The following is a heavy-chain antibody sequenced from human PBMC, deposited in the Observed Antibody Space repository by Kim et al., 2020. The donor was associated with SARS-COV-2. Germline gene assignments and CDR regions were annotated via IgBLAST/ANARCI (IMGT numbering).Heavy chain of an antibody. V-gene: IGHV3-74*01. CDR1: GFTFSTYW. D-gene: IGHD1-26*01. CDR2: INSDGSST. J-gene: IGHJ3*02. CDR3: ASPLSLWELLGAGDVCDI. Sequence: GGSLRLSCAASGFTFSTYWMHWVRQAPGRGLVWVSRINSDGSSTSYADSVRGRFTISRDNAKNTLYLQMNSLRVEDTAVYYCASPLSLWELLGAGDVCDIWGQGTMVTVSS.